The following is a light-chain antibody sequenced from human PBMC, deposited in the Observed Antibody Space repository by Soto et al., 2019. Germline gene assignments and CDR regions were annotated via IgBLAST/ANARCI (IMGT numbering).Light chain of an antibody. CDR3: HQYFSFPWT. CDR2: WAS. V-gene: IGKV4-1*01. Sequence: DIVMTQSPDSLAVSLGERATINCKASQSVLYSANNKNYLAWYQQRPGQPPNLLIYWASTRESGVTDRFSGSGSGTDFTLTISSLQAEDVAIYYCHQYFSFPWTVGKGPRWKSN. J-gene: IGKJ1*01. CDR1: QSVLYSANNKNY.